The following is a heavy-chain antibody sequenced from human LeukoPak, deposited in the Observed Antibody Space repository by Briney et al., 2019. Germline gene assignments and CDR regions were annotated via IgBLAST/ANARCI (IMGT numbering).Heavy chain of an antibody. J-gene: IGHJ4*02. CDR1: GFTFSSYG. CDR3: ARGRSSGWYALGY. V-gene: IGHV3-30*03. Sequence: GGSLRLSCAASGFTFSSYGMHWVRQAPGKGLEWVAVISYDGSNKYYADSVKGRFTISRDNSKNTLYLQMNSLRAEDTAVYYCARGRSSGWYALGYWGQGTLVTVSS. D-gene: IGHD6-19*01. CDR2: ISYDGSNK.